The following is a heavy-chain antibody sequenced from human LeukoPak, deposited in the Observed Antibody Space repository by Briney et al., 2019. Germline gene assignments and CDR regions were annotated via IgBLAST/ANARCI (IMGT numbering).Heavy chain of an antibody. V-gene: IGHV3-23*01. CDR3: ARRDRVGAPTGYYYYMDV. J-gene: IGHJ6*03. D-gene: IGHD1-26*01. CDR1: GFTFNTLA. Sequence: GGSLRLSCAASGFTFNTLAMSWVRQAPGKGLEWVSAINARGFITYYADSVKGRFTISRDNSKNTLYLQMNSLRAEDTAVYYCARRDRVGAPTGYYYYMDVWGKGTTVTVSS. CDR2: INARGFIT.